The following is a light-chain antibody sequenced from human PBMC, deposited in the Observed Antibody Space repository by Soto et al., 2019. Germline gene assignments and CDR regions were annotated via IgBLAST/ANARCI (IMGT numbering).Light chain of an antibody. V-gene: IGKV1-39*01. Sequence: DIQMTQSPSSGSASVGDKITITCRASRRIKNYLNWYQQKRGEAPKLLIYGASTLQSGVPSRFSGGGSGTDFTLTISSLQPEDFCTYFCQQSYSIPATFGPGTIVDIK. CDR1: RRIKNY. CDR3: QQSYSIPAT. J-gene: IGKJ3*01. CDR2: GAS.